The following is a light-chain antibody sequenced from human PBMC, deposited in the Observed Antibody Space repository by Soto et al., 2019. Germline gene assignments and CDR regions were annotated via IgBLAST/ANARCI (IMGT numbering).Light chain of an antibody. CDR2: KAS. CDR1: QSISGW. V-gene: IGKV1-5*03. Sequence: DIQMTQSPSTLSASVGDRVTITCRASQSISGWLAWYQQKPGKAPKLLIYKASSLDSGLPSRFSVSGSGTEFTLSVTSLQHDDFATFDSQQYNSLYTFVQVTKLEIK. J-gene: IGKJ2*01. CDR3: QQYNSLYT.